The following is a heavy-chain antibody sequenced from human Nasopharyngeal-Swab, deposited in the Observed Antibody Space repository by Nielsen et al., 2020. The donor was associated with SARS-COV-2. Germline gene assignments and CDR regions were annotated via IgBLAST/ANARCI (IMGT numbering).Heavy chain of an antibody. CDR2: FYYSGTT. D-gene: IGHD6-19*01. V-gene: IGHV4-39*02. CDR3: ARDQGWAVAGYYYYYGMDV. CDR1: GGSISSSSSY. J-gene: IGHJ6*02. Sequence: SEALSLTCSVSGGSISSSSSYWGWIRQPPGRGLEWIGSFYYSGTTYSTPSLQSRVTISIDTSKNQFSLKLRSVTAADTAVYYCARDQGWAVAGYYYYYGMDVWGQGTTVTVSS.